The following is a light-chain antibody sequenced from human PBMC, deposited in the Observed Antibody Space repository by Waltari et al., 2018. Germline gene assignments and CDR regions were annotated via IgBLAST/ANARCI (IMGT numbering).Light chain of an antibody. V-gene: IGLV2-14*03. Sequence: QSALSQPASVSGSPRQSVSISCNGTSSNGGGHNYVSWYQQPPGKSPQLLIYDVTNRPSGFSNRFSGSKSGNAASLTISGLQAEDEGDYYCSSFSTSSTLLLFGGWTKLTVL. CDR2: DVT. J-gene: IGLJ2*01. CDR1: SSNGGGHNY. CDR3: SSFSTSSTLLL.